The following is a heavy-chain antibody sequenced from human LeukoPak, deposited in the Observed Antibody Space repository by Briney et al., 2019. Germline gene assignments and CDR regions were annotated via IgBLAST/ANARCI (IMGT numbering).Heavy chain of an antibody. J-gene: IGHJ1*01. CDR3: ASIIAYCGGDCQD. CDR1: GFTFSSYA. V-gene: IGHV3-30-3*02. CDR2: ISYDGSNK. D-gene: IGHD2-21*01. Sequence: PGGSLRLSCAASGFTFSSYAMHWVRQAPGKGLEWVAVISYDGSNKYYADSVKGRFTISRDNSKNTLYLQINSLRAEDTAVYYCASIIAYCGGDCQDWGQGTLVTVSS.